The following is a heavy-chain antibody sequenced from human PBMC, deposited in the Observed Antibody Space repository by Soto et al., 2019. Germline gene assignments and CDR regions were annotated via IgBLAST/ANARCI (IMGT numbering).Heavy chain of an antibody. D-gene: IGHD6-19*01. Sequence: QVQLVQPGAEVKKPGSSVKVSCKASGGTFSRYGFSWERQTPGQGPEWMGGIILMFGPAAYAQKFQGRVTITADELTRTVYMELRSLRSEDTAVYYCASSEDEQWLAADHWGQGALVSVSS. CDR2: IILMFGPA. CDR1: GGTFSRYG. J-gene: IGHJ4*02. V-gene: IGHV1-69*01. CDR3: ASSEDEQWLAADH.